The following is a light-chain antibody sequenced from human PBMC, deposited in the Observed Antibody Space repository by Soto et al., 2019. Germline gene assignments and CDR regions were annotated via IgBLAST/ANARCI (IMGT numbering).Light chain of an antibody. V-gene: IGKV3-11*01. Sequence: EVVLTQSPVTLSLSPGERATLSCRASQSFRWLLAWYQQKPGQAPRLLIYYAYNRATGITPRFSGSGSGTDFTLTISRLEPEDSSVYYCQQRHMWPNTFGQGTRLEIK. J-gene: IGKJ5*01. CDR1: QSFRWL. CDR2: YAY. CDR3: QQRHMWPNT.